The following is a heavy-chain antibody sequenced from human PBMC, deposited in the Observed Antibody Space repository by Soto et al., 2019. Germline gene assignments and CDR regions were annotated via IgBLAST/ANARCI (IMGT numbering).Heavy chain of an antibody. D-gene: IGHD2-2*01. CDR3: ARLTTRYYYYYHMDV. CDR1: GVSISSYY. Sequence: SETLSLTCTVSGVSISSYYWSWIRQPPGRGLEWIGYFYYSGSTNYSPSLKSRVTISVDTSKNQFSLKLSSVTATDTAVYYCARLTTRYYYYYHMDVWGKGTTVTVSS. CDR2: FYYSGST. V-gene: IGHV4-59*08. J-gene: IGHJ6*03.